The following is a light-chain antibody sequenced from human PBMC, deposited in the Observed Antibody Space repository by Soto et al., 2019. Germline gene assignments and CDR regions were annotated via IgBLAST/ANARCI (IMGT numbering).Light chain of an antibody. V-gene: IGKV3-20*01. CDR2: GAS. CDR1: QSVSSSY. J-gene: IGKJ1*01. CDR3: QQYGSTPRT. Sequence: EIVLTQSPGTLSLSPGERATLSCRASQSVSSSYLAWYQQKPGQAPRLLIYGASSRATGIPDRFSGSGSGTDFTLTTSSLEPEEFAVYYCQQYGSTPRTFGQGTKVEIK.